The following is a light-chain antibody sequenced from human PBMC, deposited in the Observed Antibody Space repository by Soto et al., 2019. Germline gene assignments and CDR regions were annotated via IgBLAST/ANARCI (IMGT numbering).Light chain of an antibody. Sequence: QSVLTQPPSASGTPGQRVTISCSGSNSNIGSNTINCYQQLPGTAPKLLIYSNNQRPSRVPDRFSGSKSVTSASLAISGLQSEDEADFYCAAWNDSLHGVVFGGGTKLTVL. CDR2: SNN. J-gene: IGLJ2*01. CDR3: AAWNDSLHGVV. V-gene: IGLV1-44*01. CDR1: NSNIGSNT.